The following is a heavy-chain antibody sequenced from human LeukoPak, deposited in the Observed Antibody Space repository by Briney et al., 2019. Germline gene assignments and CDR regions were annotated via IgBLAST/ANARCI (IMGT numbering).Heavy chain of an antibody. CDR3: ARVLRRDILTGYYPRYYYYGMDV. D-gene: IGHD3-9*01. CDR1: GYTFTIYG. J-gene: IGHJ6*02. V-gene: IGHV1-18*01. Sequence: GASVNVSCKSSGYTFTIYGISWVRQAPGQGLEWMGWISAYNGNTNNSHKLQGRVTMTTDTSTSTAYMEQRSLRSDDTAVYYCARVLRRDILTGYYPRYYYYGMDVWGQGTTVTVSS. CDR2: ISAYNGNT.